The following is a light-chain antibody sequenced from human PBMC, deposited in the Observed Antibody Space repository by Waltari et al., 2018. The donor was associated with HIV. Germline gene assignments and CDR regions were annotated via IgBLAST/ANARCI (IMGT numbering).Light chain of an antibody. J-gene: IGLJ2*01. CDR2: SNN. CDR1: SSNIGSNT. CDR3: AAWDGSLNGHVV. Sequence: QSVLTQPPSASGTPGQRVTISCSGSSSNIGSNTVNWYQQLPGTAPKLLSYSNNQRPSGVPVRFSGAKSGTSASLAISGLQSEDEADYYCAAWDGSLNGHVVFGGGTKLTVL. V-gene: IGLV1-44*01.